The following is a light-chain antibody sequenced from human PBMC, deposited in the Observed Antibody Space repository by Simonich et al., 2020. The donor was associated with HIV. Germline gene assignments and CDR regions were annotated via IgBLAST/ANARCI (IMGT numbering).Light chain of an antibody. CDR3: QQYNNWPRT. CDR1: QSVSSN. V-gene: IGKV3-15*01. Sequence: EIVMTQSPATLSVSPGERATLSCSASQSVSSNLAWYQQKPGQAPRLLIYGASTRATAIPASFSGSGSGTEFTLTISSLQSEDFAVYNCQQYNNWPRTFGQGTKVEIK. J-gene: IGKJ1*01. CDR2: GAS.